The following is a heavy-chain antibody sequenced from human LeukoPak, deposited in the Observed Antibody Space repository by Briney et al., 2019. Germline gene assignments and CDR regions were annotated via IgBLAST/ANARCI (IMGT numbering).Heavy chain of an antibody. CDR2: ISSGSSYI. D-gene: IGHD6-13*01. CDR1: GFTFSSYS. J-gene: IGHJ4*02. V-gene: IGHV3-21*01. Sequence: GGSLRLSCAASGFTFSSYSMNWVRQAPGKGLEWVSSISSGSSYIYYADSVKGRFTISRDNAKNSLYLQMNSLRAEDTAVYYCARAGTQDYWGQGTLVTVSS. CDR3: ARAGTQDY.